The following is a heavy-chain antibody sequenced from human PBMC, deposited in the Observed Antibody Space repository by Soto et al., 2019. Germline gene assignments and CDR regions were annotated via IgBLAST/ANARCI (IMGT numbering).Heavy chain of an antibody. J-gene: IGHJ4*02. D-gene: IGHD1-26*01. CDR1: GFTFSNHG. CDR3: ARGRGSGSFYQLDY. Sequence: QVQLVESGGGVVQPGRSLRLSCAASGFTFSNHGMHWVRQAPGKGLEWVARIYYDGSNEYYADSVKGRFTISRDNSKNTVYLQMNSLRVEDTAVYYCARGRGSGSFYQLDYWGQGTPVTVSS. CDR2: IYYDGSNE. V-gene: IGHV3-33*01.